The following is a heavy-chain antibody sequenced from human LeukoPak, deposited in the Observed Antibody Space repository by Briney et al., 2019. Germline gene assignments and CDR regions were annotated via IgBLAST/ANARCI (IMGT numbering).Heavy chain of an antibody. J-gene: IGHJ4*02. CDR1: GFTFSSYA. CDR2: ISYGGNNK. V-gene: IGHV3-30-3*01. D-gene: IGHD5-18*01. CDR3: AKDWSGFSFGLVDY. Sequence: GGSLRLSCAASGFTFSSYAMHWVRQAPGEGLEWVALISYGGNNKYYTDSVKGRFTISRDNSKNTLYLQMNSLRAEDTAIYYCAKDWSGFSFGLVDYWGQGTLVTVSS.